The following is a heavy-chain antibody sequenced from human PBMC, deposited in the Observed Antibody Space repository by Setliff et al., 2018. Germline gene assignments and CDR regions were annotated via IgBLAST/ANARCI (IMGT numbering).Heavy chain of an antibody. D-gene: IGHD5-12*01. CDR1: GDSISSTYH. J-gene: IGHJ4*02. V-gene: IGHV4-59*01. CDR3: AKSSPSVGYITDC. CDR2: INHSGST. Sequence: PSETLSLTCNVSGDSISSTYHWGWIRQSPGKGLEWIGEINHSGSTNYNPSLMSRVAISVDTSKNHFSLKLTSVTAADTAYYFCAKSSPSVGYITDCWGQGTLVTVSS.